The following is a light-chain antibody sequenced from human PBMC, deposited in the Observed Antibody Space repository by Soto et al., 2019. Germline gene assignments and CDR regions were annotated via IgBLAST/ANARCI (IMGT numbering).Light chain of an antibody. CDR2: HVS. CDR3: SSYRSGGTFV. V-gene: IGLV2-8*01. Sequence: QSVLTQPPSASGSPGQSVTISCTGAGTDVGQYNYVSWYQQHPGKAPKLLIHHVSRRPSGVPARFSGSKSGNTASLTVSGLQTEDEADYYCSSYRSGGTFVFGSGTKVTVL. CDR1: GTDVGQYNY. J-gene: IGLJ1*01.